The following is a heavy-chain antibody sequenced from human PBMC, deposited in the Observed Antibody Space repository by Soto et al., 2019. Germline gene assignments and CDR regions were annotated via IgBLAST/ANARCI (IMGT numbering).Heavy chain of an antibody. CDR1: GYIFTANF. Sequence: ASVKVSCKASGYIFTANFINWVRQAPGQGLEWMGRLNPNTGDAEYAQEFQGRVTMTRDTSISTAYMEVTSLTSDDTAVYYCARVFREHSSSYWIDSRGQGTLVTVSS. V-gene: IGHV1-2*06. J-gene: IGHJ4*02. CDR2: LNPNTGDA. D-gene: IGHD3-22*01. CDR3: ARVFREHSSSYWIDS.